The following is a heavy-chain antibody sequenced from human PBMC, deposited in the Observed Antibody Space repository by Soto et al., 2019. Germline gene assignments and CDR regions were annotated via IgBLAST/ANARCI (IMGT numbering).Heavy chain of an antibody. CDR3: AKFLTSAAYYYGMDV. CDR1: GFTFRTYA. J-gene: IGHJ6*02. Sequence: PGGSLRLSCAASGFTFRTYAMGWVRQAPGKGLDWVSCINSDSSNTHYADSVKGRFTIARDNSKNTLYLQMNSLRVEDTAVYYCAKFLTSAAYYYGMDVWGLGTTVTVSS. V-gene: IGHV3-23*01. CDR2: INSDSSNT.